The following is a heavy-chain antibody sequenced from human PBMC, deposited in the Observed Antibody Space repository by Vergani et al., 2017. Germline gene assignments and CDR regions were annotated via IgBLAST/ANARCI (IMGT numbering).Heavy chain of an antibody. CDR1: GGSFSGYY. V-gene: IGHV4-34*01. D-gene: IGHD5-12*01. J-gene: IGHJ5*02. CDR2: INHSGST. Sequence: QVQLQQWGAGLLKPSETLSLTCAVYGGSFSGYYWSWIRQPPGKGLEWIGEINHSGSTNYNPSLKSRVTISVDTSKNQFSLKLSSLTAADTAVYYCAGGGPLRLRGWFDPWGQGTLVTVSS. CDR3: AGGGPLRLRGWFDP.